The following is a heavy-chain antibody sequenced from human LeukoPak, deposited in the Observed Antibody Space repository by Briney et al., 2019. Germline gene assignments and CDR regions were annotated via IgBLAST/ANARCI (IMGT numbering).Heavy chain of an antibody. V-gene: IGHV3-33*01. D-gene: IGHD2-15*01. Sequence: HPGGSLRLSCAASGFTFSSYGMHWVRQAPGKGLEWVAVIWYDGSNKYYADSVKGRFTISRDNSKNTLYLQMNSLRAEDTAVYYCAREGGSDAFDIWGQGTMVTVSS. CDR2: IWYDGSNK. J-gene: IGHJ3*02. CDR1: GFTFSSYG. CDR3: AREGGSDAFDI.